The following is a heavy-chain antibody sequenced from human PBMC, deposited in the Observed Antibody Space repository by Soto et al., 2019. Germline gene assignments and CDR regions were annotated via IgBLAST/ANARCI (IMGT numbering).Heavy chain of an antibody. J-gene: IGHJ4*02. V-gene: IGHV4-59*01. CDR1: GGSISSYY. CDR3: ARADMVRDPFDY. D-gene: IGHD3-10*01. Sequence: SETLSLTCTVSGGSISSYYWSWIRQPPGKGLEWIGYIYYSGSTNYNPSLKSRVTISVDTSKNQFSLKLSSVTAADTAVYYCARADMVRDPFDYWGQGTLVTVSS. CDR2: IYYSGST.